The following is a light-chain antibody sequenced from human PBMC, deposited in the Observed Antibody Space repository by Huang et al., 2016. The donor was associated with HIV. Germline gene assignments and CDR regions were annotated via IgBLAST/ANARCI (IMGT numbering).Light chain of an antibody. CDR3: LQHHSYPPA. CDR1: QDINNY. CDR2: AAS. V-gene: IGKV1-17*03. Sequence: DIQMTQSPSAMSASVGDSVNITCRANQDINNYLLWFQQKPGKVPKRIIYAASNLASGVPSRFSGSGSGTEFTLTISKLQPEDFATYYCLQHHSYPPAFGQGTRLEIK. J-gene: IGKJ5*01.